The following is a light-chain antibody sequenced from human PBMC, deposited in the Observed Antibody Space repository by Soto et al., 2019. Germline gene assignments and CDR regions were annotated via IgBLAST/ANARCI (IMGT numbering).Light chain of an antibody. CDR1: SSDVGGYNY. V-gene: IGLV2-14*03. CDR2: NVS. CDR3: NSYTTSSPLV. J-gene: IGLJ3*02. Sequence: QSVLTQPASVSGSPGQSITISCTGSSSDVGGYNYVSWYQHHPGKAPKLLIYNVSDRPSGVSNRFSGSKSGNTASLTISGLQAEVEADYYCNSYTTSSPLVFGGGTQLTVL.